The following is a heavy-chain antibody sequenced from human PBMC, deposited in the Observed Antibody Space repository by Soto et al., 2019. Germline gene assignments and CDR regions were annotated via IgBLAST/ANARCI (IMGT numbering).Heavy chain of an antibody. CDR2: TYYRSKWYN. Sequence: SQTLSLTCAISGDSVSSNSAAWNWIRQSPSRGLEWLGRTYYRSKWYNDYAVSVKSRITINPDTSKNQFSLQLNSVTPEDTAVYYCARELWNEVFLYYSGMDVWGQGTTVTVYS. D-gene: IGHD1-1*01. CDR3: ARELWNEVFLYYSGMDV. V-gene: IGHV6-1*01. CDR1: GDSVSSNSAA. J-gene: IGHJ6*02.